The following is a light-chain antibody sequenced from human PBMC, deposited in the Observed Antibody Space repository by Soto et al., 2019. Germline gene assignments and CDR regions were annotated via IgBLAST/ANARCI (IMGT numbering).Light chain of an antibody. CDR3: CSYAGSSTR. V-gene: IGLV2-23*01. CDR1: SSDIGGYNL. Sequence: QSALTQPASVSGSPGQSITISCTGTSSDIGGYNLVSWYQQHPGKAPKLMFFGGFKRPSGVSNRFSGSKSGNTASLTISGLQAEDEADYYCCSYAGSSTRFGGGTKLTVL. J-gene: IGLJ2*01. CDR2: GGF.